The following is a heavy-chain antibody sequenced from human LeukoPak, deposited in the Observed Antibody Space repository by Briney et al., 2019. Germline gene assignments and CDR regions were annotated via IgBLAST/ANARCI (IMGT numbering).Heavy chain of an antibody. CDR2: IYHSGST. J-gene: IGHJ5*02. CDR1: GGSISSSNW. D-gene: IGHD6-13*01. Sequence: SGTLFLTCAVSGGSISSSNWWSWVRPPPGKGLEWIGEIYHSGSTNYNPSLKSRVTISVDKSKNQFSLKLSSVTAADTAVYYCAREGSRYSKGRNWFDPWGQGTLVTVSS. CDR3: AREGSRYSKGRNWFDP. V-gene: IGHV4-4*02.